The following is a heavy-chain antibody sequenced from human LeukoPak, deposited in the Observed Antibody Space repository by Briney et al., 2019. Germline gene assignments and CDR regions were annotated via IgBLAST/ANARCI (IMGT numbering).Heavy chain of an antibody. J-gene: IGHJ3*02. Sequence: GASVKVSCKASGYTFTSYDINWVRQAPGQGLEWMGWITGYNGNTKYVQKFQGRVTMTTDTPTTTAYMELRNLRSDDTAVYYCARDSRSLDAFDIWGQGTMVTVSS. CDR1: GYTFTSYD. CDR2: ITGYNGNT. CDR3: ARDSRSLDAFDI. V-gene: IGHV1-18*01.